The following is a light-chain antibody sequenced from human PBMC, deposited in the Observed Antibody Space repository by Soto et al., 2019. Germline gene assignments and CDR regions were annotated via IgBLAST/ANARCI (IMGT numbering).Light chain of an antibody. CDR1: QSVSSY. J-gene: IGKJ4*01. V-gene: IGKV3-11*01. CDR3: QQRRNWPLT. Sequence: EIVLTQSPATLSLSPGERATLSCRASQSVSSYLAWYQQKPGQAPRLLIYDASNRATGIPARFSGSGSGTDFTLNISSREPEDFAVYYCQQRRNWPLTFGGGNKVEIK. CDR2: DAS.